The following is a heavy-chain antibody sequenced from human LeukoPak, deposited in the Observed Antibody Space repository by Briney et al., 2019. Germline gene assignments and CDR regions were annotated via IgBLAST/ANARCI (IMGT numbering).Heavy chain of an antibody. J-gene: IGHJ4*02. D-gene: IGHD1-26*01. CDR2: ICCGGGST. V-gene: IGHV3-23*01. CDR1: GFTFSNYA. CDR3: AKDPIIGATNRDFDY. Sequence: GGSLRLSCAASGFTFSNYAMNWARQAPGKGLEWVSGICCGGGSTSYADSVKGRFTISRDNSKNTLFLQMNSLRAEDTAVYFSAKDPIIGATNRDFDYWGQGTLVTVSS.